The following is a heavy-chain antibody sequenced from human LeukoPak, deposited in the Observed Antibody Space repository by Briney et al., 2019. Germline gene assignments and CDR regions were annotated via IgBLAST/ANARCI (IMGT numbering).Heavy chain of an antibody. Sequence: GSLRLTCAASGFTFSSYGIHWVRQAPGKGLEWIGSIYDSGSTYYNPSLKSRVTISVDTSKNQFSLKLNSVTAADTAVYYCARHYGPWGQGTLVTVSS. D-gene: IGHD3-10*01. J-gene: IGHJ5*02. CDR2: IYDSGST. CDR1: GFTFSSYGIH. CDR3: ARHYGP. V-gene: IGHV4-39*01.